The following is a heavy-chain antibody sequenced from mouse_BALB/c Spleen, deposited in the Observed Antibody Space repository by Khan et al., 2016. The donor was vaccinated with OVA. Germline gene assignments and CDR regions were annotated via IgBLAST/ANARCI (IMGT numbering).Heavy chain of an antibody. V-gene: IGHV3-2*02. Sequence: EVQLQESGPGLVKPSQSLSLTCTVTGYSITSDYAWNWIRQFPGNKLEWMGYISSTGSTSYNPSLKGRISITRDTSKNQFFLHLNSVTTEDTATSYCARSLYYSDSYAMDYWGQGTSVTVSS. D-gene: IGHD2-13*01. CDR1: GYSITSDYA. CDR3: ARSLYYSDSYAMDY. CDR2: ISSTGST. J-gene: IGHJ4*01.